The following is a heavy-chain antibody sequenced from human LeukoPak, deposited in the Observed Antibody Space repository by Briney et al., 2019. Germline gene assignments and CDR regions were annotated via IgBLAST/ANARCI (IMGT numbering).Heavy chain of an antibody. J-gene: IGHJ6*02. D-gene: IGHD3-10*01. Sequence: PGGSLRLSCTASGLTFSSYSMHWVRQAPGKGLEWVALIRHDGSDKYYADSVKGRFTISRDNSMNTLYLQMNSLGAEDTAVYYCARDRPQWVRGTYYYGMDVWGQGTTVTVSS. CDR2: IRHDGSDK. CDR1: GLTFSSYS. CDR3: ARDRPQWVRGTYYYGMDV. V-gene: IGHV3-30*02.